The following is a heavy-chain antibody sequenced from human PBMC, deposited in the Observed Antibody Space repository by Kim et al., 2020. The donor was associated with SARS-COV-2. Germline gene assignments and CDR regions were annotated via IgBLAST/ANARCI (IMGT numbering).Heavy chain of an antibody. CDR3: ARGSYDFWSGYPGSPLGSNWFDP. Sequence: GGSLRLSCAASGFNFSDYYMSWIRQAPGKGLEWVSYISSSGSTIYYADSVKGRFAISRDNAKNSLYLQMNSLRAEDTAVYYCARGSYDFWSGYPGSPLGSNWFDPWGQGTLVTVSS. D-gene: IGHD3-3*01. CDR1: GFNFSDYY. J-gene: IGHJ5*02. CDR2: ISSSGSTI. V-gene: IGHV3-11*01.